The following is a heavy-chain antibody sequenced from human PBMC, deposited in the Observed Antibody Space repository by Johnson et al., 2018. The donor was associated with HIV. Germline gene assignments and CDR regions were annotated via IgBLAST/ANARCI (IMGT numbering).Heavy chain of an antibody. Sequence: EVQLVESGGGSVQPGRSLRLSCAASGFSFDDYAMHWVRQAPGKGLEWVSGISWTRDTIGYADSVKGRFTVSRDNAKNSLYLQMNSLRAEDTAVYYCASPIEYSSSADAFDIWGQGTMVTVSS. CDR2: ISWTRDTI. V-gene: IGHV3-9*01. D-gene: IGHD6-6*01. CDR1: GFSFDDYA. CDR3: ASPIEYSSSADAFDI. J-gene: IGHJ3*02.